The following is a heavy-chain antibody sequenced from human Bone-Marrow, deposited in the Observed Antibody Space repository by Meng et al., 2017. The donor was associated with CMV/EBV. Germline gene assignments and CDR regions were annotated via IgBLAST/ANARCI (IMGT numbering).Heavy chain of an antibody. CDR3: VTPGIVGRNAFGPPDY. CDR2: INPDSGDT. V-gene: IGHV1-2*02. CDR1: GDTFTDYY. D-gene: IGHD1-26*01. Sequence: GDTFTDYYRHWVRQAPRHGLEWMGWINPDSGDTHYAREFQGRVTMTRDTSINSAYMELSRLKSDDTALYYCVTPGIVGRNAFGPPDYWGQGTLVTVSS. J-gene: IGHJ4*02.